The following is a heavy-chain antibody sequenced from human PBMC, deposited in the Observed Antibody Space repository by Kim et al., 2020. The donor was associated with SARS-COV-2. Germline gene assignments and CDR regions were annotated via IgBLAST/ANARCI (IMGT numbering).Heavy chain of an antibody. D-gene: IGHD2-15*01. Sequence: ASVNVSCKASGHTFTNYGFTWVRQAPGQGLEWMGWISANGNTKYAQKFQGRVTMTTVISTTTTYMELRGLRSDDTAVYYCATSVAVVANDYWGQGSLVTVSS. CDR2: ISANGNT. CDR1: GHTFTNYG. CDR3: ATSVAVVANDY. J-gene: IGHJ4*02. V-gene: IGHV1-18*04.